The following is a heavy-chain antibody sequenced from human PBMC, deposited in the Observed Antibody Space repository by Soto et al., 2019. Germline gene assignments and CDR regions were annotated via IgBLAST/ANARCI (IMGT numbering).Heavy chain of an antibody. J-gene: IGHJ5*02. CDR1: GGSISSSNW. CDR3: ARVSTGIQIFGVVPYNWFDP. Sequence: QVQLQEAGPGLVKPSGTLSLTCAVSGGSISSSNWCSWVRQPPGKGLEWIGELYHSGSTTYNPSLPGRVTISVDKYMSQLSLKLSSVTAADTAVYYCARVSTGIQIFGVVPYNWFDPWGQGTLVTVSS. V-gene: IGHV4-4*02. D-gene: IGHD3-3*01. CDR2: LYHSGST.